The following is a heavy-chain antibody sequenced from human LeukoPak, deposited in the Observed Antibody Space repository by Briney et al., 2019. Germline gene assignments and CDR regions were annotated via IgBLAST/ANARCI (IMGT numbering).Heavy chain of an antibody. CDR2: IHSNGGT. CDR3: ARHAGRSAATHNYYMDV. D-gene: IGHD2-15*01. V-gene: IGHV4-59*08. Sequence: SETLSLTCSVSGGSINNFYWSWIRQPPGMRLEWIGYIHSNGGTNYNPSLKSRITMLVDTSKNQFSLKLNSVTAADTAVYYCARHAGRSAATHNYYMDVWGKGTTVTVSS. J-gene: IGHJ6*03. CDR1: GGSINNFY.